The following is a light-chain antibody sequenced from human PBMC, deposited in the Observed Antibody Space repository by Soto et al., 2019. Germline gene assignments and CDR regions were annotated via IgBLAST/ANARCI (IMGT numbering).Light chain of an antibody. V-gene: IGKV1-5*03. J-gene: IGKJ1*01. CDR2: KAS. CDR1: QSVSRR. Sequence: AQSPVSVSLSPGGRATLPCRASQSVSRRLAWYQQKPGKAPKLLIYKASSLESGVPSRFSGSGSGTEFTLTIISLQPDDFGAYYCQEYNSYRTFSQGTKVDI. CDR3: QEYNSYRT.